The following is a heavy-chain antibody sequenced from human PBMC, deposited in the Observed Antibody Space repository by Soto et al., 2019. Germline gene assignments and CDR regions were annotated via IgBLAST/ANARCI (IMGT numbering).Heavy chain of an antibody. J-gene: IGHJ5*02. CDR2: IIPIFGTA. D-gene: IGHD6-13*01. Sequence: SVKVSCKASGGTFSSYAISWVRQAPGQGLEWMGGIIPIFGTANYAQKFQGRVTITADESTSTAYMELSSLRSEDTAVYYCAREAKPGIAAPGTPGYNWFDPWGQGTLVTVS. CDR1: GGTFSSYA. CDR3: AREAKPGIAAPGTPGYNWFDP. V-gene: IGHV1-69*13.